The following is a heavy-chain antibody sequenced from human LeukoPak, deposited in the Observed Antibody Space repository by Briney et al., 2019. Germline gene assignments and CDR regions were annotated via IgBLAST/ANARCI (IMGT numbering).Heavy chain of an antibody. CDR3: ARGVTTFDY. J-gene: IGHJ4*02. Sequence: PGGSLRLSCAASGFTFSSHWMTWVRQAPGKGLEWVANIKEDGTRKNYMDSVKGRFTISRDNAKNSLYLQMNSLRAEDTAVYYCARGVTTFDYWGQGTLVTVSS. CDR2: IKEDGTRK. D-gene: IGHD4-11*01. V-gene: IGHV3-7*01. CDR1: GFTFSSHW.